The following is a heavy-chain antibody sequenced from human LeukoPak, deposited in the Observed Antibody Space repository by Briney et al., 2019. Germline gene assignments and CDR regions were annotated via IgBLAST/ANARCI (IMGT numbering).Heavy chain of an antibody. CDR3: VREARGYHYTYFDY. V-gene: IGHV3-13*01. Sequence: GGSLRLSCTASGFTLGSHDMHWVRQTTGDGLQWVAAIASGFQIFYAGSVKGRFTVSREDAKKSLYLQMNSLRAGDTAVYYCVREARGYHYTYFDYWGQGTLVTVSS. J-gene: IGHJ4*02. CDR2: IASGFQI. CDR1: GFTLGSHD. D-gene: IGHD5-18*01.